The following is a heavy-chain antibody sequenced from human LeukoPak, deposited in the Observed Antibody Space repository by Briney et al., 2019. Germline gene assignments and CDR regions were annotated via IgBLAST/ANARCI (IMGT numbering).Heavy chain of an antibody. Sequence: GRSLRLSCAASGFTFSSYGMHWVRQAPGKGLEWVAVIWYDGSNKYYADSVKGRFTISRDNSKNTLYLQMNSLRAEDTAVYYCAKPGVAVLPGLFDYWGQGTLVTVSS. CDR3: AKPGVAVLPGLFDY. V-gene: IGHV3-33*06. D-gene: IGHD6-19*01. CDR1: GFTFSSYG. CDR2: IWYDGSNK. J-gene: IGHJ4*02.